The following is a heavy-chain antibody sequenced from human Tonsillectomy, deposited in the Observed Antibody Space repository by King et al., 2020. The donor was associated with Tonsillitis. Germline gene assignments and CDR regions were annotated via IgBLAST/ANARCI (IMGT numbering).Heavy chain of an antibody. CDR1: GFTVSSNY. D-gene: IGHD3-22*01. Sequence: VQLVESGGGLIQPGGSLRLSCAASGFTVSSNYMTWVRQAPGKGLEWVSLIYSGGSTYYADSVKGRFTISRHNSKNTLYLQMNSLRAEDTAVYYCARFESGSSGYRKNAFDIWGQGTMVTVSS. V-gene: IGHV3-53*01. CDR2: IYSGGST. J-gene: IGHJ3*02. CDR3: ARFESGSSGYRKNAFDI.